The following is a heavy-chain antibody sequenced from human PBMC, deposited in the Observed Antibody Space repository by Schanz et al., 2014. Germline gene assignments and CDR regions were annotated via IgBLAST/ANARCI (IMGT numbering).Heavy chain of an antibody. V-gene: IGHV3-11*06. CDR2: ISGTTTYT. CDR3: ARDGDRFYHNYYMDV. Sequence: QVQLQQWGAGLLKPSETLSLTCAVYGGSFSGYYWSWIRQPPGKGLEWVSYISGTTTYTNYADSVKGRFTISRDNAKNSLYLHMNTLGAEDTAVYYCARDGDRFYHNYYMDVWGKGTTVTVSS. D-gene: IGHD4-17*01. CDR1: GGSFSGYY. J-gene: IGHJ6*03.